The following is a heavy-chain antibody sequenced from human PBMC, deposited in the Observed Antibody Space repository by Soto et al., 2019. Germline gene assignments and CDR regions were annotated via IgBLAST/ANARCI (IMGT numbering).Heavy chain of an antibody. J-gene: IGHJ4*02. V-gene: IGHV3-7*01. Sequence: GGSLRLSCAASGFTFSSYWMSWVRQAPGKGLEWVANIKQDGSEKYYVDSVKGRFTISRDNAKNSLYLQMNSLRAEDTAVYYCARGSNVLLWFGEFFDYWGQGTLVTVSS. D-gene: IGHD3-10*01. CDR2: IKQDGSEK. CDR1: GFTFSSYW. CDR3: ARGSNVLLWFGEFFDY.